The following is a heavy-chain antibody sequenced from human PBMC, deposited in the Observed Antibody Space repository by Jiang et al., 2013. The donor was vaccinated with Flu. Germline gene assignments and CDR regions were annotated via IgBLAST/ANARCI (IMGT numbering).Heavy chain of an antibody. CDR1: GGSFSGYY. V-gene: IGHV4-34*01. CDR3: ARGVRGVTSY. J-gene: IGHJ4*02. CDR2: INHSGST. Sequence: LLKPSETLSLTCAVYGGSFSGYYWSWIRQPPGKGLEWIGEINHSGSTNYNPSLKSRVTISVDTSKNQFSLKLSSVTAADTAVYYCARGVRGVTSYWGQGTLVTVSS. D-gene: IGHD3-10*01.